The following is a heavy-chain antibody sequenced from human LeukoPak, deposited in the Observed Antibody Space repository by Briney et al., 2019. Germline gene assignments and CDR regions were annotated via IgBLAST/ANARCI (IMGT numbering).Heavy chain of an antibody. V-gene: IGHV1-2*02. CDR2: INPNSGGT. CDR1: GYSVTGYN. CDR3: AITCRDRYKVVLY. Sequence: ASVKLSCKASGYSVTGYNITWVRRAPGQGLEWMGWINPNSGGTNYAQKFQGRVTMTRATSISAVYMELSRLRSHDTAVYYCAITCRDRYKVVLYCGQGTLVAVSS. D-gene: IGHD5-24*01. J-gene: IGHJ4*02.